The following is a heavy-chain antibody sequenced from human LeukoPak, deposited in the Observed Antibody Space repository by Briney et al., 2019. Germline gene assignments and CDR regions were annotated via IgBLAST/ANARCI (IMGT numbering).Heavy chain of an antibody. CDR2: IHYSGST. D-gene: IGHD2-8*01. CDR3: ARGILLYQRGGGYY. V-gene: IGHV4-59*12. Sequence: PSETMSLTWTVFGGFISSYYGSWIRQPPGGVLGWVGYIHYSGSTNYNPSLKSRVTISVDTSKNQFSLKLSSVTAADTAVYYCARGILLYQRGGGYYWGQGTLVTVSS. J-gene: IGHJ4*02. CDR1: GGFISSYY.